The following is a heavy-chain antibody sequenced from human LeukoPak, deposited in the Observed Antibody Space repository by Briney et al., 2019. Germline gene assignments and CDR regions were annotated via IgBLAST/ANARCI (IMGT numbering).Heavy chain of an antibody. J-gene: IGHJ4*02. Sequence: PGGSLRLSCAASGFTFSNYGMHWVRQAPGKGLVWVSGINTDGSSKRYADSVKGRFTISRDNAKNTMYLQMNSLRAEDTAVYYCLGNDYTGGQGTLVTVSS. V-gene: IGHV3-74*01. CDR3: LGNDYT. CDR2: INTDGSSK. D-gene: IGHD4-11*01. CDR1: GFTFSNYG.